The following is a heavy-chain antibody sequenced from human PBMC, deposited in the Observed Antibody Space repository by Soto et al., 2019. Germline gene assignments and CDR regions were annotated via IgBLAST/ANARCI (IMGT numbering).Heavy chain of an antibody. Sequence: GGSLRLPCAASGFTFSSYGMHWVRQAPGKGLEWVAVISYDGSNKYYADSVKGRFTISRDNSKNTLYLQMNSLRAEDTAVYYCAKDRPYYYDSSGYSFDYWGQGTLVTVSS. CDR3: AKDRPYYYDSSGYSFDY. CDR1: GFTFSSYG. D-gene: IGHD3-22*01. J-gene: IGHJ4*02. V-gene: IGHV3-30*18. CDR2: ISYDGSNK.